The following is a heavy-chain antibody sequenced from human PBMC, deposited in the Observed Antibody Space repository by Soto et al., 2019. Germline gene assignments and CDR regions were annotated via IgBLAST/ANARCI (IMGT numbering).Heavy chain of an antibody. J-gene: IGHJ3*02. V-gene: IGHV1-18*01. CDR2: ISAYNGNT. Sequence: ASVKVSCKASGYTFTSYGMSWVRQAPGQGLEWMGWISAYNGNTNYAQKLQGRVTMTTDTSTSTAYMELRSLRSDDTAVYYCARDSGYRSGGSCYSGGAFDIWGQGTMVTVSS. CDR1: GYTFTSYG. CDR3: ARDSGYRSGGSCYSGGAFDI. D-gene: IGHD2-15*01.